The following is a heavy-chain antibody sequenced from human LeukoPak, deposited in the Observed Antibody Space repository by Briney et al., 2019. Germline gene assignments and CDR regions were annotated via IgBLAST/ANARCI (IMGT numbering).Heavy chain of an antibody. J-gene: IGHJ5*02. Sequence: GGALRLSCAASGFTFSCYVRHSVRQSPDNVLEWVAGIWRDGSNKSYTDSVNGRFTIHRDHSKNTLYIQMNSLRAEDTAVYHCARGGYCSGGRCYPNWFDPWGQGTLVTVSS. V-gene: IGHV3-33*01. CDR2: IWRDGSNK. CDR1: GFTFSCYV. CDR3: ARGGYCSGGRCYPNWFDP. D-gene: IGHD2-15*01.